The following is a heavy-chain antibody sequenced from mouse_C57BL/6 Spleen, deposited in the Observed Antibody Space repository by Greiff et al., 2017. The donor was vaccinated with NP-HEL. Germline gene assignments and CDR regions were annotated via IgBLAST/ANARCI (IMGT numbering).Heavy chain of an antibody. CDR2: IYPGDGDT. CDR3: ANYYGSSYVHYAMDY. J-gene: IGHJ4*01. CDR1: GYAFSSYW. V-gene: IGHV1-80*01. Sequence: QVQLQQSGAELVKPGASVKISCKASGYAFSSYWMNWVKQRPGKGLEWIGQIYPGDGDTNYNGKFKGKATLTADKSSSTAYMQLSSLTSEDSAVYFCANYYGSSYVHYAMDYWGQGTSVTVSS. D-gene: IGHD1-1*01.